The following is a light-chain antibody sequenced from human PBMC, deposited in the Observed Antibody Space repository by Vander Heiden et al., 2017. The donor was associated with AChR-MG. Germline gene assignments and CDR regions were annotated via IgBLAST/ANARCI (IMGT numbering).Light chain of an antibody. J-gene: IGKJ4*01. CDR1: QNISSY. Sequence: DIQMTQSPSSLSASVGDRVTITCRAGQNISSYVIWYQHRTGKAPKLLMYAASTLQSRVPSRFSGGGCGTDFTLTISGLQPEDVATYCCQQSDSIPLTFGGGTKVEI. CDR3: QQSDSIPLT. CDR2: AAS. V-gene: IGKV1-39*01.